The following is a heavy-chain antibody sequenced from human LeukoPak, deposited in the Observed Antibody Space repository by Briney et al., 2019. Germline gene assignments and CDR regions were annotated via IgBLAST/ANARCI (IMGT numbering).Heavy chain of an antibody. Sequence: PGGSLRLSCAGSGFSFDDYGMHWVRQRPGKGLEWVYLISGDGATTHYADSVKGRSTISKDNYKNSLYLQMNSLRTDDTALYYCAKDTPYSGRVFDCWGQGTLVTVAS. J-gene: IGHJ4*02. D-gene: IGHD5-12*01. CDR3: AKDTPYSGRVFDC. CDR2: ISGDGATT. V-gene: IGHV3-43*02. CDR1: GFSFDDYG.